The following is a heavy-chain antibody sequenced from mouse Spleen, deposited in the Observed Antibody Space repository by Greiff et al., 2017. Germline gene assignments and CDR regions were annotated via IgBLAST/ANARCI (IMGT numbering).Heavy chain of an antibody. V-gene: IGHV5-6*01. CDR3: ARHRYGSSYHFDY. D-gene: IGHD1-1*01. CDR2: ISSGGSYT. J-gene: IGHJ2*01. CDR1: GFTFSSYG. Sequence: EVHLVESGGDLVKPGGSLKLSCAASGFTFSSYGMSWVRQTPDKRLEWVATISSGGSYTYYPNSVKGRFTISRDNAKNTLYLQMSSLKSEDTAMYYCARHRYGSSYHFDYWGQGTTLTVSS.